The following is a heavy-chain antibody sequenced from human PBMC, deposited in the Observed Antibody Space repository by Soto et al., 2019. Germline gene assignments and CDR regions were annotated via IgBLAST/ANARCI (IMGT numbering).Heavy chain of an antibody. CDR2: ISNNGGST. Sequence: EVQLVESGGILVQPGESLRLSCVASGFSFSNYAMHWVRQAPGKGLEFVSAISNNGGSTYYANSVKGRFTISRDNSKNTLYLQMGSLRAEDMAVYYCARGGPYQLLSDFDCWGQGTLVTVSS. D-gene: IGHD2-2*01. CDR1: GFSFSNYA. V-gene: IGHV3-64*01. J-gene: IGHJ4*02. CDR3: ARGGPYQLLSDFDC.